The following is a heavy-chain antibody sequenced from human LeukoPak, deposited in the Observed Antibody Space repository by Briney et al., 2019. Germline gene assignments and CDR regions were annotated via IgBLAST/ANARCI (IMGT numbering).Heavy chain of an antibody. V-gene: IGHV3-23*01. D-gene: IGHD3-22*01. CDR2: ITSSGTGT. CDR1: GLTFSIYA. J-gene: IGHJ4*02. CDR3: AKDRPNYYDSSGHYYRRNGDY. Sequence: PGGSLRLSCAASGLTFSIYAMSWVRQAPGKGLEWVSSITSSGTGTFYADSVKGRLTISRDNSENTLYLQMNSLRVEDTAVYYCAKDRPNYYDSSGHYYRRNGDYWGQGTLVTVSS.